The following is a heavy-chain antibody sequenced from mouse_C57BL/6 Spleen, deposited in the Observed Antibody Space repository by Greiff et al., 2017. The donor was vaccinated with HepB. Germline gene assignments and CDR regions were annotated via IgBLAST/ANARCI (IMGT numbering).Heavy chain of an antibody. Sequence: VQLQQPGAELVKPGASVKMSCKASGYTFTSYWITWVKQRPGQGLEWIGDIYPGSGSTNYNEKFKSKATLTVDTSSSTAYMQLSSLTSEDSAVYYCAITGDISYYYGSTYWYFDVWGTGTTVTVSS. CDR2: IYPGSGST. D-gene: IGHD1-1*01. CDR1: GYTFTSYW. V-gene: IGHV1-55*01. J-gene: IGHJ1*03. CDR3: AITGDISYYYGSTYWYFDV.